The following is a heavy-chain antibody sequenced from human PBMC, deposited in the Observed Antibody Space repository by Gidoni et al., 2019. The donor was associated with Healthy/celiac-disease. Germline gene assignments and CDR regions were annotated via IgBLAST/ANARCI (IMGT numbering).Heavy chain of an antibody. CDR1: GFTFSSYG. CDR3: AKDPGYYDILTGYYRAGMDV. CDR2: ISYDGSNK. V-gene: IGHV3-30*18. D-gene: IGHD3-9*01. Sequence: QVQLVESGGGVVQPWRSLRLPCAASGFTFSSYGMPWVRQAPGKGLEWVAVISYDGSNKYYADSVKGRFTISRDNSKNTLYLQMNSLRAEDTAVYYCAKDPGYYDILTGYYRAGMDVWGQGTTVTVSS. J-gene: IGHJ6*02.